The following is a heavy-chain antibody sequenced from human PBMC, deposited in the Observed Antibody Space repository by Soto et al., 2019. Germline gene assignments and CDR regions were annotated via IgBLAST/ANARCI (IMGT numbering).Heavy chain of an antibody. CDR1: GYTFSSYH. J-gene: IGHJ4*02. Sequence: QIQLVQSGAEVKKPGASVKVSCKASGYTFSSYHIPWVRHAPGQGLQWMGWISAYNGNTNYARNHQGRVTMTTDPSTRSAYMERRSLRSDDTAVYYCARDLTLVAYGGKGTLVTVSS. D-gene: IGHD6-13*01. V-gene: IGHV1-18*01. CDR3: ARDLTLVAY. CDR2: ISAYNGNT.